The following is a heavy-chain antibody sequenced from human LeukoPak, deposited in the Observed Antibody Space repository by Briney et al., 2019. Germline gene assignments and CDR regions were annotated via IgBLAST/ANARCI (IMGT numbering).Heavy chain of an antibody. CDR3: APGGGTYDY. Sequence: GGSLRLSCAASGFTFSNSWMSWVRQAPGKGLEWVATIKPDGSAQYYVDSVKGRFTISRDNAKNSLYLQMNSLRAEDTAVYYCAPGGGTYDYWGQGTLVTVSS. D-gene: IGHD1-14*01. V-gene: IGHV3-7*01. J-gene: IGHJ4*02. CDR2: IKPDGSAQ. CDR1: GFTFSNSW.